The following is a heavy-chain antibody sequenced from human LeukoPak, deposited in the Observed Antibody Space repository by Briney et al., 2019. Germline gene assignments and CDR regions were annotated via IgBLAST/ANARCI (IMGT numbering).Heavy chain of an antibody. CDR2: IKQDGSQK. Sequence: GGSLRLSCEASGFTFSTYWMKWVRQAPGKGLEWVANIKQDGSQKYYVDSVKGRFTISRDNAKNSLYLQMNSLRAEDTAVYYCARDPQAFDIWGQGTMVTVSS. CDR1: GFTFSTYW. CDR3: ARDPQAFDI. J-gene: IGHJ3*02. V-gene: IGHV3-7*03.